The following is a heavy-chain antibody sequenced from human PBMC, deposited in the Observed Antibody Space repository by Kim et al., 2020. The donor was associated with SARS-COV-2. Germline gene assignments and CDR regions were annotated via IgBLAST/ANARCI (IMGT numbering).Heavy chain of an antibody. J-gene: IGHJ6*02. V-gene: IGHV3-30*18. Sequence: GGSLRLSCAASGFTFSSYGMHWVRQAPGKGLEWVAVISYDGSNKYYADSVKGRFTISRDNSKNTLYLQMNSLRAEDTAVYYCAKEFYPLNYGSGSYKGGYGMDVWGQGTTVTVSS. CDR1: GFTFSSYG. D-gene: IGHD3-10*01. CDR3: AKEFYPLNYGSGSYKGGYGMDV. CDR2: ISYDGSNK.